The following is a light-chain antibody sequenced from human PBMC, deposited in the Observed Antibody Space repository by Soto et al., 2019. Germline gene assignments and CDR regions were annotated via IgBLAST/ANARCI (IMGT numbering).Light chain of an antibody. CDR1: SGHSSYI. CDR3: ETWDGAV. V-gene: IGLV4-60*03. Sequence: QPVLTQSSSASASLGSSVKLTCTLSSGHSSYIIAWHQQQPGKAPRYLMKLEGSGSYNKGSGVPDRFSGSSSGADRYLTISNLQSEDEADYYCETWDGAVFGGGTKVTVL. J-gene: IGLJ2*01. CDR2: LEGSGSY.